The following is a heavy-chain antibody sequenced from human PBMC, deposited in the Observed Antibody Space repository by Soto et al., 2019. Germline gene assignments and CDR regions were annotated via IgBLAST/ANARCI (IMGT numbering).Heavy chain of an antibody. CDR2: IWYDGSNK. V-gene: IGHV3-33*01. D-gene: IGHD4-17*01. CDR1: GFTFSSYG. J-gene: IGHJ6*02. CDR3: ARVGDDYGDLYGMDV. Sequence: QVQLVESGGGVVQPGRSLRLSCAASGFTFSSYGMHWVRQAPGKGLEWVAVIWYDGSNKYYADSVKGRFTISRDNSKNTLYLQINSLRAEDTAVYYCARVGDDYGDLYGMDVWGQGTTVTVSS.